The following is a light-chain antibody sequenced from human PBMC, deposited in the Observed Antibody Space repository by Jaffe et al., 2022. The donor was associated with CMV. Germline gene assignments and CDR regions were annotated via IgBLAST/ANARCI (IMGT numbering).Light chain of an antibody. J-gene: IGLJ2*01. CDR2: RNN. CDR3: AAWDDSLSSPV. Sequence: QSVLIQPPSASGTPGQTVTISCSGSSSNIGNNYLYWYQQLPGTAPKLLIYRNNQRPSGVPDRFAGSKSGTSASLAISGLQSEDEADYYCAAWDDSLSSPVFGGGTKLTVL. V-gene: IGLV1-47*01. CDR1: SSNIGNNY.